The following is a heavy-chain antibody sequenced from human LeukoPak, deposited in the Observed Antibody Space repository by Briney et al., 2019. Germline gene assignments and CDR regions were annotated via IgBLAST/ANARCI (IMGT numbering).Heavy chain of an antibody. CDR3: ARSNQADDC. CDR2: INPSGSSI. V-gene: IGHV3-74*01. J-gene: IGHJ4*02. CDR1: GFTFSSYW. D-gene: IGHD1-14*01. Sequence: GRSLRLSCAASGFTFSSYWMHWVRQVPGKGLVWVARINPSGSSITYADSVKGRFTISRDNAKNTLYLQMDSLRAEDTGVYYCARSNQADDCWGQGTLVTVST.